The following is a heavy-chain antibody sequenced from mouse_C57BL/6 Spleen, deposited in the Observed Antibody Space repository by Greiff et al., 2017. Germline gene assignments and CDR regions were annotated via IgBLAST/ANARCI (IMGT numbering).Heavy chain of an antibody. CDR1: GFTFSSYT. V-gene: IGHV5-9*01. D-gene: IGHD1-1*01. CDR2: FSGCGGNT. CDR3: ARQPFTTVVADYYAMDY. Sequence: EVKLMESGGGLVKPGGSLKLSCAASGFTFSSYTMSWVRQTPGKRLEWVATFSGCGGNTYYPDSVKGRFTISRDNAKNTLYLQMSSLRSEDTALYYCARQPFTTVVADYYAMDYWGQGTSVTVSS. J-gene: IGHJ4*01.